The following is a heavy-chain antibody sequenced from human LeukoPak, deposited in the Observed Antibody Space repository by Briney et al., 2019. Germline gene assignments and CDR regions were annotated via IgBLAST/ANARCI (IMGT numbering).Heavy chain of an antibody. J-gene: IGHJ4*02. Sequence: PGGPLRLSCAASGFTFSGYSMNWVRQAPGKGLDWVSYISTTSSAIYYADSVKGRFTISRDSAKNSLYLQMNSLRDDDTAVYYCASSILAAGSTYYFDSWGQGTLVTVSS. CDR1: GFTFSGYS. CDR2: ISTTSSAI. CDR3: ASSILAAGSTYYFDS. V-gene: IGHV3-48*02. D-gene: IGHD6-13*01.